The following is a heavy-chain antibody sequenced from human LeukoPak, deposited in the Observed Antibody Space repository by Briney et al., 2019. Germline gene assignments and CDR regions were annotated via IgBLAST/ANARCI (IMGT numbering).Heavy chain of an antibody. V-gene: IGHV3-74*01. CDR3: ARGGRWVPEVPITYYFDS. D-gene: IGHD4-23*01. CDR1: GFAFSTYW. J-gene: IGHJ4*01. CDR2: INPEGAST. Sequence: PGGSLRLSCTASGFAFSTYWMFWVRQAPGKGLVWVSQINPEGASTTYGDPAKGRFTASRDNAKNALHLQMNSLSAEDTAVYYCARGGRWVPEVPITYYFDSWGHGRPVTVSS.